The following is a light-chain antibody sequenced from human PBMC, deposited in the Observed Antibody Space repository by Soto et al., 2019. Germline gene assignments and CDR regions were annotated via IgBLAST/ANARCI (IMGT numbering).Light chain of an antibody. V-gene: IGKV1-6*01. CDR2: ATS. J-gene: IGKJ4*01. CDR1: QDTGTD. CDR3: PQDHSGLS. Sequence: AIRMTQSPSSLSASVGDRVTITCRASQDTGTDLGWYQQKPGKAPKLLIYATSILQGGVPSRFSGSGSGTDFTLTISNLQPEDFATYYCPQDHSGLSFGGGTKVEIK.